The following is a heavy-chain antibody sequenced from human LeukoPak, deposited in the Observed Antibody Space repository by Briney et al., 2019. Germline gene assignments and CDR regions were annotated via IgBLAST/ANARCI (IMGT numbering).Heavy chain of an antibody. Sequence: GGSLRLSCAASRFTFSTYSMNWVRQAPGKGLEWVSAISNSGYTYYADSLKGRVTISRDNAKSSLYLQMNSLRAEDTAVYYCARDRTMTGDRGIDYWGQGTPVTVSS. D-gene: IGHD3-22*01. CDR1: RFTFSTYS. CDR2: ISNSGYT. V-gene: IGHV3-21*01. J-gene: IGHJ4*02. CDR3: ARDRTMTGDRGIDY.